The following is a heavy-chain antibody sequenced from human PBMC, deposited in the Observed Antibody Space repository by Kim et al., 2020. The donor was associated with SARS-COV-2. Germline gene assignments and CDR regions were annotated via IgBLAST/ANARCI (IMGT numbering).Heavy chain of an antibody. CDR1: AFSFSSFD. D-gene: IGHD1-1*01. Sequence: GGSLRLSCAASAFSFSSFDMHWVRQAPGRGLQWVSVISYDGSNKYYIDSVKGRFTISRDNSRDTLYLQMDSLRAEDTAVYYCAKDRTTDKSHYYYGMDVWGQATTVTVSS. J-gene: IGHJ6*02. CDR3: AKDRTTDKSHYYYGMDV. V-gene: IGHV3-30*18. CDR2: ISYDGSNK.